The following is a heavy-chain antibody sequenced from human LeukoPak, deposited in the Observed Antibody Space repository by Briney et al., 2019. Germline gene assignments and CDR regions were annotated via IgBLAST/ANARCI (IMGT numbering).Heavy chain of an antibody. J-gene: IGHJ5*02. CDR3: ARVVPAAPTRVDP. D-gene: IGHD2-2*01. Sequence: SETLSLTCTVSGYSISSGYYWGWIRQPPGKGLEWIGEINHSGSTNYNPSLKSRVTISVDTSKNQFSLKLSSVTAADTAVYYCARVVPAAPTRVDPWGQGTLVTVSS. CDR2: INHSGST. V-gene: IGHV4-38-2*02. CDR1: GYSISSGYY.